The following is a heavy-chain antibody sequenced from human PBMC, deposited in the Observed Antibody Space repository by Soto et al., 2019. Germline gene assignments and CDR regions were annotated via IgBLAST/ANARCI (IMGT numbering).Heavy chain of an antibody. V-gene: IGHV4-59*01. Sequence: PSETLSLTCTVSGGSINAFFWSWVRQPPGKGLESIGYIFYSGSTNYNPSLKSRVTISLDTSKTQFSLNLTSATAADTAVYYCATQTGLYYYGMDVWGQGTTVTVSS. CDR1: GGSINAFF. CDR2: IFYSGST. J-gene: IGHJ6*02. CDR3: ATQTGLYYYGMDV.